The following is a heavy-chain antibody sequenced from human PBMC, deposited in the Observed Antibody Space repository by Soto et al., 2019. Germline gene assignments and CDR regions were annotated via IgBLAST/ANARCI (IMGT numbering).Heavy chain of an antibody. CDR1: GGTFSSYA. Sequence: SAKVSCKASGGTFSSYAIRWVRQAPGQGLEWMGGIIPIFGTANYAQKFQGRVTITADESTSTAYMELSSLRSEDTAVYYCARDLSYYYDSSGYYGGGYFDYWGQGTLVTVSS. D-gene: IGHD3-22*01. CDR3: ARDLSYYYDSSGYYGGGYFDY. V-gene: IGHV1-69*13. CDR2: IIPIFGTA. J-gene: IGHJ4*02.